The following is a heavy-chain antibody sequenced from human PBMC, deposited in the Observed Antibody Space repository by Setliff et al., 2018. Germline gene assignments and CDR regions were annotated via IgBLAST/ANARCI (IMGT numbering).Heavy chain of an antibody. V-gene: IGHV3-7*03. J-gene: IGHJ5*02. CDR2: IKEDGSEQ. CDR1: GFSISGRW. CDR3: ARDNVILDDSRGIFYPWFDP. D-gene: IGHD4-4*01. Sequence: GGSLRLSCAASGFSISGRWMSWVRQAPGKGLEWVANIKEDGSEQYYVHSVRGRFTVSRDNARNLVFLEMNSLRGEDTAVYYCARDNVILDDSRGIFYPWFDPWGQGTRVTAPQ.